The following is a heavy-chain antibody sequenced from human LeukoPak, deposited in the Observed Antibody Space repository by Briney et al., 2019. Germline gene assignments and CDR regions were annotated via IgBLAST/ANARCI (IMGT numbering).Heavy chain of an antibody. Sequence: SETLSLTCAVYGGSFSGYYWSWIRQPPGKGLEWIGEINHSGSTNYNPSLKSRVTISVDTSKNQFSLKLSSVTAADTAVYYCVRAAVPYFDYWGQGTLVTVSS. CDR2: INHSGST. CDR3: VRAAVPYFDY. V-gene: IGHV4-34*01. D-gene: IGHD6-13*01. CDR1: GGSFSGYY. J-gene: IGHJ4*02.